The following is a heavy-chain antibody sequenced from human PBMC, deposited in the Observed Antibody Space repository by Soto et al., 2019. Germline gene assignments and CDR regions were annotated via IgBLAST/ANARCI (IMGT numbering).Heavy chain of an antibody. V-gene: IGHV1-18*01. CDR1: GYTFTSYG. Sequence: QVQLVQSGAEVKKPGASVKVSCKASGYTFTSYGITWVRQAPGQGPEWMGWISVYNGTTKYAQKLQGGVTMTTDTPTSRPYLKLRSLRSEDTAVYSCARGGSTNNNYNDGLDVWGQGPTFTVSS. CDR2: ISVYNGTT. CDR3: ARGGSTNNNYNDGLDV. D-gene: IGHD4-4*01. J-gene: IGHJ6*02.